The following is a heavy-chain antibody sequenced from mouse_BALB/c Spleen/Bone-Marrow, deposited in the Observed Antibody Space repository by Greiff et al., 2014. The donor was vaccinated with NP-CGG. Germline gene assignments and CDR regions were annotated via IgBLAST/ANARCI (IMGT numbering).Heavy chain of an antibody. J-gene: IGHJ2*01. V-gene: IGHV1-7*01. Sequence: QVHVKQSGAELAKPGASVKMSRKASGYTFTSYWMHWVKQRPGQGLEWIGYINPSTGCTEYNQKFKDKATLTADKSSSTAYMQLSSLTSEDSAVYYCARSRTGTYFDYWGQGTTLTVSS. D-gene: IGHD4-1*01. CDR3: ARSRTGTYFDY. CDR1: GYTFTSYW. CDR2: INPSTGCT.